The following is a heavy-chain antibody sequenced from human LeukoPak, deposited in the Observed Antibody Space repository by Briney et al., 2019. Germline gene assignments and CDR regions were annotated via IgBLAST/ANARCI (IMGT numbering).Heavy chain of an antibody. Sequence: ASVKVSCKASGYTFTSYGITWVRQSPGQGLEWMGWISVYNGNINYAQKLQGRVTMTTDKSTSTAYMELRSLRSDDTAVYYCARTNYDFWSGYNDHWFDPWGQGTLVTVSS. J-gene: IGHJ5*02. V-gene: IGHV1-18*01. CDR3: ARTNYDFWSGYNDHWFDP. CDR2: ISVYNGNI. CDR1: GYTFTSYG. D-gene: IGHD3-3*01.